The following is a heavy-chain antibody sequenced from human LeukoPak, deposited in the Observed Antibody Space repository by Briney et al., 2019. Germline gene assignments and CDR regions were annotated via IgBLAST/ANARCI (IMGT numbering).Heavy chain of an antibody. Sequence: SETLSLTCTVSARSISSHYWSWIRQPPGKGLEWIGYIYYSGRTTYNPSRKSRVTISLDTSKNQFSLKLSSVAAADTAVDYCARAGSGYSPVDFWGQGTLVTVSS. CDR1: ARSISSHY. J-gene: IGHJ4*02. V-gene: IGHV4-59*11. D-gene: IGHD3-22*01. CDR2: IYYSGRT. CDR3: ARAGSGYSPVDF.